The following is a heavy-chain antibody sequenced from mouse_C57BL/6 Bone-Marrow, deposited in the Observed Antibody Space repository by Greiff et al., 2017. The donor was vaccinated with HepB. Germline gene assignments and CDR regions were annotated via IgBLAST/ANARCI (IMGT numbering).Heavy chain of an antibody. V-gene: IGHV1-39*01. CDR3: ARARGYDPRMDY. D-gene: IGHD2-2*01. CDR2: INPNYGTT. Sequence: EVKLQESGPELVKPGASVKISCKASGYSFTDYNMNWVKQSNGQSLEWIGVINPNYGTTSYNQKFKGKATLTVDKSSSTAYMQLNSLTSEDSAVYYCARARGYDPRMDYWGQGTSVTVTA. J-gene: IGHJ4*01. CDR1: GYSFTDYN.